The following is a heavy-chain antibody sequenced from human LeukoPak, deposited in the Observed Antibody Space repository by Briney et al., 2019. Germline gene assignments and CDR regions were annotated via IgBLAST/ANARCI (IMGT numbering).Heavy chain of an antibody. V-gene: IGHV4-59*01. J-gene: IGHJ4*02. CDR2: IYDRGST. CDR3: ARELPVKGNSIDY. CDR1: GGSISSYY. D-gene: IGHD4-23*01. Sequence: PSETLSLTCTVSGGSISSYYWSWIRQPPGKGLEWIGYIYDRGSTNYNPSLKSRVTISVDTSKNQFSLRLTSVTTADTAVYYCARELPVKGNSIDYWGQGTLVTVSS.